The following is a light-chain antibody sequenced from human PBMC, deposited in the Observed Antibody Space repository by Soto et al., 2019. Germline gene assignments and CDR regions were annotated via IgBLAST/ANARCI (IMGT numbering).Light chain of an antibody. CDR2: GES. Sequence: EIVMTQSPATLSESPGGRATISCRASQSISDTLAWYQQNTGQAPRIVIYGESTRATAIPDRLSGSGSGTELTLTISRLQSEDFAVYYCQKYNNWPVTCGQGTKVDI. CDR3: QKYNNWPVT. J-gene: IGKJ1*01. CDR1: QSISDT. V-gene: IGKV3-15*01.